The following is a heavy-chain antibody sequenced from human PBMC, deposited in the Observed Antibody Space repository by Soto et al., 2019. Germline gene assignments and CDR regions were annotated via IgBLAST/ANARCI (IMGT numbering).Heavy chain of an antibody. CDR1: GFTFSDYA. V-gene: IGHV3-23*01. J-gene: IGHJ5*02. D-gene: IGHD1-1*01. Sequence: QFLESGGGLVQPGGSLRVHCVASGFTFSDYAMSWVRQRPGKGLEWVSSVGGTGSDTYYAASVKGRFTISRDNSKNTLYLQMKDLRVEDTAIYYCAKDAVPYNGKWDWFDTWGQGTLVTVSS. CDR3: AKDAVPYNGKWDWFDT. CDR2: VGGTGSDT.